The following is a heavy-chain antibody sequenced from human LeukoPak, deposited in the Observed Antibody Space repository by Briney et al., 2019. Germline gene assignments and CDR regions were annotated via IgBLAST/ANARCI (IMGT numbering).Heavy chain of an antibody. J-gene: IGHJ6*03. Sequence: ASVKVSCKASGYSFTNFDINWVRQATGQGLEWMGWMNPNSGNKGYAQKFQGRISMTMNTSITTAYMELNSLRSEDTAVYYCARGTQWRGDYYYMDVWGRGTTVTVSS. CDR1: GYSFTNFD. D-gene: IGHD6-19*01. CDR3: ARGTQWRGDYYYMDV. CDR2: MNPNSGNK. V-gene: IGHV1-8*01.